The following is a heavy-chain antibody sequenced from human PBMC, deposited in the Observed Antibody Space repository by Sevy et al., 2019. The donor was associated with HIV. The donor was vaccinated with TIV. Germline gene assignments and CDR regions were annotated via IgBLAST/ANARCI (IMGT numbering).Heavy chain of an antibody. J-gene: IGHJ6*02. D-gene: IGHD2-15*01. Sequence: SETLSLTCTVSGGSISSYYWSWIRQPAGKGLEWIGRIYTSGSTNYNPSLKSRVTMSVDTSKNQFSLKLSSVTAADTAVYYYARDGCSGGSCYHYYYYYGMDVWGQGTTVTVSS. V-gene: IGHV4-4*07. CDR1: GGSISSYY. CDR3: ARDGCSGGSCYHYYYYYGMDV. CDR2: IYTSGST.